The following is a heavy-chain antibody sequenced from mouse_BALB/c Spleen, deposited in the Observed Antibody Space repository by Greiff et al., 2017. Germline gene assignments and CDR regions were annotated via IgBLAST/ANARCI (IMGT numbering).Heavy chain of an antibody. CDR3: TSNWDEDWYFDV. V-gene: IGHV5-6*01. D-gene: IGHD4-1*02. CDR1: GFTFSSYG. CDR2: ISSGGSYT. J-gene: IGHJ1*01. Sequence: EVQLVESGGDLVKPGGSLKLSCAASGFTFSSYGMSWVRQTPDKRLEWVATISSGGSYTYYPDSVKGRFTISRDNAKNTLYLQMSSLKSEDTAMYYCTSNWDEDWYFDVWGAGTTVTVSS.